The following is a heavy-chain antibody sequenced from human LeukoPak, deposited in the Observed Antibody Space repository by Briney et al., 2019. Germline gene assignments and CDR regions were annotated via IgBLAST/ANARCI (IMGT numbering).Heavy chain of an antibody. V-gene: IGHV4-59*01. CDR3: ARGLWFGEFPFDY. CDR2: IYYSGST. D-gene: IGHD3-10*01. Sequence: SETLSLTCTVSGGSISSYYRSWIRQPPGKGLEWIGYIYYSGSTNYNPSLKSRVTISVDTSKNQFSLKLSSVTAADTAVYYCARGLWFGEFPFDYWGQGTLVTVSS. CDR1: GGSISSYY. J-gene: IGHJ4*02.